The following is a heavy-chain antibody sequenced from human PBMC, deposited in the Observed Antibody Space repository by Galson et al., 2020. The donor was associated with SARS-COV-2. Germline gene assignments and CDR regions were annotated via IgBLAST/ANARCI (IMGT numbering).Heavy chain of an antibody. CDR3: AKEFVGSGSWGY. Sequence: GGYLRLYCAASGFTFSSYGMHWVRQAPGKGLEWVAVISYDGSNKYYADSVKGRFTISRDNSKNTLYLQMNSLRAEDMAVYYCAKEFVGSGSWGYWGQGTLVTVSS. V-gene: IGHV3-30*18. CDR2: ISYDGSNK. D-gene: IGHD3-10*01. CDR1: GFTFSSYG. J-gene: IGHJ4*02.